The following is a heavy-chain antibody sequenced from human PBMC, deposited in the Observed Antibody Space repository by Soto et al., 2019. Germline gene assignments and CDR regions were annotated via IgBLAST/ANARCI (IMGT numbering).Heavy chain of an antibody. D-gene: IGHD3-22*01. Sequence: EVQLLESGGGLVQPGGSLRLSCAASGFTFSSYAMSWVRQAPGKGLEWVSAISGSGGSTYYADSVKGRFTISRDNSKNTLYLEMNSLRAEDTAVYYCAKVGYYDSSGYYSHFDYWGQGTLVIVSS. J-gene: IGHJ4*02. CDR3: AKVGYYDSSGYYSHFDY. V-gene: IGHV3-23*01. CDR1: GFTFSSYA. CDR2: ISGSGGST.